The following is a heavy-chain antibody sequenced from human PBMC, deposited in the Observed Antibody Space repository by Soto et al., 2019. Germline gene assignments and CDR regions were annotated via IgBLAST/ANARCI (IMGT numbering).Heavy chain of an antibody. V-gene: IGHV1-3*01. Sequence: PGQRLEWMGWINAGNGNTKYSQKFQGRVTITRDTSASTAYMELSSLRSEDTAVYYCARPHFSSSYYFDYWGRGTLVIGTS. CDR3: ARPHFSSSYYFDY. CDR2: INAGNGNT. D-gene: IGHD6-13*01. J-gene: IGHJ4*02.